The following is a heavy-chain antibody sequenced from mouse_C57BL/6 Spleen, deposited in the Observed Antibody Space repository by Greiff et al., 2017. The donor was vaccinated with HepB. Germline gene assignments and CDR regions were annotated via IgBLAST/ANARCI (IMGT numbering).Heavy chain of an antibody. D-gene: IGHD2-12*01. CDR2: IDPSDSET. CDR1: GYTFTSYW. J-gene: IGHJ2*01. V-gene: IGHV1-52*01. Sequence: QVQLQQPGAELVRPGSSVKLSCKASGYTFTSYWMHWVKQRPIQGLEWIGNIDPSDSETHYNQKFKDKATLTVDKTSSTAYMPLSSLTSEDSAVYYCARAYDDGNYFDYWGQGTTLTVSS. CDR3: ARAYDDGNYFDY.